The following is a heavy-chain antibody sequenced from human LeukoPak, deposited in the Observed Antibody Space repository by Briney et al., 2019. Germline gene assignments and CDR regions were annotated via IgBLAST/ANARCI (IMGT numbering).Heavy chain of an antibody. D-gene: IGHD4-17*01. CDR1: GGSISSYY. V-gene: IGHV4-59*01. J-gene: IGHJ5*02. CDR3: AREAPPTVS. Sequence: SETLSLTCTLSGGSISSYYWSWIRQPPGKGLEWIGYIYYSGSTNYNPSLKSRVTISVDTSKNQFSLKLSSVTAADTAVYYCAREAPPTVSWGQGTLVTVSS. CDR2: IYYSGST.